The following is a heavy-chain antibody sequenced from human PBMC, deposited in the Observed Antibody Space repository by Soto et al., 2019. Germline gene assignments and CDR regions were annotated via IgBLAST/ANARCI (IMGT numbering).Heavy chain of an antibody. Sequence: ESGGGLVKPGGSLRLSCAASGFTFTNAWMNWVRQAPGKGLEWVGRIKDKTEGEATDYAAPVQGRFTISRDDSKNTLYLQMNSLKTEDTAVYYCTTYSYTIGWYYFDSWGQGTLVTVSS. CDR3: TTYSYTIGWYYFDS. D-gene: IGHD6-19*01. CDR1: GFTFTNAW. CDR2: IKDKTEGEAT. V-gene: IGHV3-15*07. J-gene: IGHJ4*02.